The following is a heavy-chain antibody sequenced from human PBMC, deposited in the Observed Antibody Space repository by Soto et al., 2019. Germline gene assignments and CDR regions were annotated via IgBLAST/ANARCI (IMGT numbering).Heavy chain of an antibody. CDR1: GYTFTSYY. CDR2: INPSGGST. CDR3: ARDLTAADY. Sequence: QVQLMQSGAEVKKPGASVTISCKASGYTFTSYYIHWVRQAPRQGLEWMAIINPSGGSTNYAQKFQGRVTVTRDTSTSTVNMELSSLSSDDTAVYYCARDLTAADYWGQGTLVTVSS. J-gene: IGHJ4*02. D-gene: IGHD2-21*02. V-gene: IGHV1-46*01.